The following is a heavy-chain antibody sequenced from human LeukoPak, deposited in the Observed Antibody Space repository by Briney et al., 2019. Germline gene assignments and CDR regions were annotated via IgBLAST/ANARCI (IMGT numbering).Heavy chain of an antibody. CDR2: ISSSSSTI. Sequence: PGGSLRLSCAASGFTFSSYSMNWVRQAPGKGLEWVSYISSSSSTIYYADSVKGRFTISRDNAKNPLYLQMNSLRAEDTAVYYCARGPTRSNYYDSSGYLYYWGQGTLVTVSS. CDR1: GFTFSSYS. V-gene: IGHV3-48*01. J-gene: IGHJ4*02. D-gene: IGHD3-22*01. CDR3: ARGPTRSNYYDSSGYLYY.